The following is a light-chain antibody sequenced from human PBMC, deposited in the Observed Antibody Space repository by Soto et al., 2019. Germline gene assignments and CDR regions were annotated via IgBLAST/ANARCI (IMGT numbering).Light chain of an antibody. CDR3: QSYDSSTVV. CDR2: EDN. Sequence: NFMLTQPHSVSESPGKTVTISCTRSSGSIASNYVQWYQQRPGSAPTTVIYEDNQTPSGVPDRFSGSTDGSSNSASLTISGLQTEDEADYYCQSYDSSTVVFGGGTKLTVL. J-gene: IGLJ2*01. V-gene: IGLV6-57*04. CDR1: SGSIASNY.